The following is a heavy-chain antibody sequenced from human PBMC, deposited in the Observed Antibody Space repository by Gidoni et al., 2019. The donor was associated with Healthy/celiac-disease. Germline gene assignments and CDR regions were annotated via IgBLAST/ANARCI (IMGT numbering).Heavy chain of an antibody. V-gene: IGHV3-23*01. CDR2: ISGSGGST. CDR1: GFTFSSYA. CDR3: AKGLKNYYYYYYMDV. Sequence: EVQLLESGGGLVQPGGSLRLSCGASGFTFSSYAMSWVRQAPGKGLEWVSAISGSGGSTYYADSVKGRFTISRDNSKNTLYLQMNSLRAEDTAVYYCAKGLKNYYYYYYMDVWGKGTTVTVSS. J-gene: IGHJ6*03.